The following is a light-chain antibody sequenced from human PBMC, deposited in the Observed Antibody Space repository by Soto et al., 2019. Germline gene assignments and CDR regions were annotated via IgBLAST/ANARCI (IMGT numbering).Light chain of an antibody. Sequence: QSALTQPASVSGSPGQSITISCTGTGSDVGSYRFVSWYQQHPGKAPKLMTYEVTKRPSGVSNRFSGSKSGNTASLTISGLQAEDEADYYCCSYAGSGTLVFGGGTKLTVL. CDR2: EVT. CDR3: CSYAGSGTLV. CDR1: GSDVGSYRF. V-gene: IGLV2-23*02. J-gene: IGLJ2*01.